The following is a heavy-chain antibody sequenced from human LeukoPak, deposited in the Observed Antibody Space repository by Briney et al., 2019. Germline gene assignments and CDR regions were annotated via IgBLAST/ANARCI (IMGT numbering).Heavy chain of an antibody. CDR3: AKYGPQDSGSSHFDY. V-gene: IGHV3-23*01. Sequence: GGALRLSCAASGFTFSSYAMSWVRQAPGEGLEWVSAIRDSGSSTHYADSVKGRFTTSRDNSKNTLFLQMNSLRAEDTAIYYCAKYGPQDSGSSHFDYWGQGALVTVSS. CDR2: IRDSGSST. J-gene: IGHJ4*02. D-gene: IGHD1-26*01. CDR1: GFTFSSYA.